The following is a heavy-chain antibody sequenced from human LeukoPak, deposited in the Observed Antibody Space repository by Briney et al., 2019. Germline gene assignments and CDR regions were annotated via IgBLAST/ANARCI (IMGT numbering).Heavy chain of an antibody. CDR1: GYTLTELS. CDR2: FDPEDGET. Sequence: ASVKVSCKVSGYTLTELSMHWVRQAPGKGLEWMGGFDPEDGETIYAQKFQGRVTMIEDTSTDTAYMELSSLRSEDTAVYYCATEITMVRGVIITTDYFDYWGQGTLVTVSS. D-gene: IGHD3-10*01. CDR3: ATEITMVRGVIITTDYFDY. V-gene: IGHV1-24*01. J-gene: IGHJ4*02.